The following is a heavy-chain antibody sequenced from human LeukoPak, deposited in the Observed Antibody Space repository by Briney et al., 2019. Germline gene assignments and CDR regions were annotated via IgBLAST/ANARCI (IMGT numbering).Heavy chain of an antibody. D-gene: IGHD3-22*01. CDR2: ISGSGGST. CDR3: AKASYYYDSSGYYLDDY. CDR1: GFTFSSYA. Sequence: GGSLRLSCAASGFTFSSYAMSWVRQAPGKGLEWVSAISGSGGSTYYADSVKGRFTISRDNSKNTPYLQMNSLRAEDTAVYYCAKASYYYDSSGYYLDDYWGQGTLVTVSS. J-gene: IGHJ4*02. V-gene: IGHV3-23*01.